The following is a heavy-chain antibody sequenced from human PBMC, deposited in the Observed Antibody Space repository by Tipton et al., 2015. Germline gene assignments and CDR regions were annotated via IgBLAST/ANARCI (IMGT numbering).Heavy chain of an antibody. CDR3: ARGQAYYYGSGSSHLAY. V-gene: IGHV3-48*02. CDR2: ISSSSSPI. CDR1: GFTFSTYS. D-gene: IGHD3-10*01. Sequence: SLRLSCAASGFTFSTYSVNWVRQAPGKGLEWVSYISSSSSPIYYADSVKGRFTISRDNAKNSLYLQMNSLRDEDTAAYYCARGQAYYYGSGSSHLAYWGQGTLVTVSS. J-gene: IGHJ4*02.